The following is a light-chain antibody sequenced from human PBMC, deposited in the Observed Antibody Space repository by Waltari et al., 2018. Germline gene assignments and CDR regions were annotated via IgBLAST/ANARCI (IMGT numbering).Light chain of an antibody. CDR3: QQRSYSY. Sequence: EIILTQSPATLSVSPGETATLSCRASENIYTYLAWYQPSPGQAPRLLISEASDRARGIPARFSCSGSGTDFTLTISNVDPEDLAVYYCQQRSYSYFGPGTRVEIK. J-gene: IGKJ3*01. V-gene: IGKV3-11*01. CDR2: EAS. CDR1: ENIYTY.